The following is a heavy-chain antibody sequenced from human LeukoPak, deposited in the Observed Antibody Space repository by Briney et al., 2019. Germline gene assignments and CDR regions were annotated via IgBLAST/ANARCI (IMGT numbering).Heavy chain of an antibody. J-gene: IGHJ4*02. CDR2: ISSSGSTI. Sequence: GGSLRLSCAASGFTFSSYEMNWVRQAPGKGLEWVSYISSSGSTIYYADSVKGRFTISRDNAKNSLYLQMNSLRAEDTAVYYCARALRTVRGYYFDYWGQGNLVTVSS. CDR3: ARALRTVRGYYFDY. D-gene: IGHD1/OR15-1a*01. CDR1: GFTFSSYE. V-gene: IGHV3-48*03.